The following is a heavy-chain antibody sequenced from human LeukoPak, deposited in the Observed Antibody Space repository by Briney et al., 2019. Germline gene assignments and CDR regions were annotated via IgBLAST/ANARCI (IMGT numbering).Heavy chain of an antibody. Sequence: ASVKVSCEASGYTFTSYGISWVRQAPGQGLEWMGWISAYNGNTNYAQKLQGRVTMTTGTSTSTAYMELRSLRSDDTAVYYCAREHTDYYDSSGYYYWGQGTLVTVSS. V-gene: IGHV1-18*01. CDR3: AREHTDYYDSSGYYY. CDR2: ISAYNGNT. D-gene: IGHD3-22*01. CDR1: GYTFTSYG. J-gene: IGHJ4*02.